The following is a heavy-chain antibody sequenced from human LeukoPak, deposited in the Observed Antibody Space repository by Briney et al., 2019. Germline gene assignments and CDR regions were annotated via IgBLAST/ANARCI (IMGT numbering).Heavy chain of an antibody. V-gene: IGHV3-7*01. CDR1: GFSFSRYW. CDR2: IGEDGSEK. Sequence: GGSLRLSCPASGFSFSRYWMSWVRQAPGKGLEWVANIGEDGSEKYYVDSVEGRFTISRDNVKNSLYLQMNSLRAEDTAVYFCARAGSRGSVDFWGQGTLVTVS. J-gene: IGHJ4*02. CDR3: ARAGSRGSVDF. D-gene: IGHD6-19*01.